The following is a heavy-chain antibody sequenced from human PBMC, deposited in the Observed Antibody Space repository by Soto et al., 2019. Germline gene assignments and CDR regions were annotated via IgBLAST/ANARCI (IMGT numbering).Heavy chain of an antibody. J-gene: IGHJ3*02. D-gene: IGHD3-10*01. CDR2: ISGSGGST. Sequence: GGSLRLSCAASGFTFSSYAMSWVRQAPGKGLEWVSAISGSGGSTYYADSVKGRFTISSDNSKNTRYLKMRSLRAEDKSGYNWAKDVIVRGFAFDIWGQGTMVTVSS. CDR3: AKDVIVRGFAFDI. V-gene: IGHV3-23*01. CDR1: GFTFSSYA.